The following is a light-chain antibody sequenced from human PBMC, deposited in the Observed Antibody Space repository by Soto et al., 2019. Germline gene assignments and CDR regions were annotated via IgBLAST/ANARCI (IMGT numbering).Light chain of an antibody. CDR2: GGS. Sequence: VLTDYPVARCLSLMGRVTLCCRANQGVSSNYLARYQQKPGPAPRLLIYGGSRRANGIPDRFNGSGPGRDFALTITRLEPEAIAVYSCQHAGRFPDHFGQVT. V-gene: IGKV3-20*01. J-gene: IGKJ2*01. CDR1: QGVSSNY. CDR3: QHAGRFPDH.